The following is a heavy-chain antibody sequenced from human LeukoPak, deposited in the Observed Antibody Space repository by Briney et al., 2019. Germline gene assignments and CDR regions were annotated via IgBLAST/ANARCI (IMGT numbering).Heavy chain of an antibody. V-gene: IGHV3-9*01. Sequence: GGSLRLSCAACGFTFSSYAMSWVRQAPGKGLEWVSGISWNSGSIGYADSVKGRFTISRDNAKNSLYLPMNSLRAEDTALYYCAKDTIHDYDDCVGESYFDYWGQGTLVTVSS. CDR3: AKDTIHDYDDCVGESYFDY. CDR1: GFTFSSYA. CDR2: ISWNSGSI. J-gene: IGHJ4*02. D-gene: IGHD4-17*01.